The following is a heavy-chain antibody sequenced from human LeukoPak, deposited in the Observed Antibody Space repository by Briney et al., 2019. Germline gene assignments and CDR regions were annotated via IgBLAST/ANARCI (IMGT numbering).Heavy chain of an antibody. CDR2: ISSSGSTM. CDR1: GFTFSSYE. CDR3: ARHRGAPDY. D-gene: IGHD3-16*01. V-gene: IGHV3-48*03. J-gene: IGHJ4*02. Sequence: PGGSLRLSCAASGFTFSSYEMNWVRQAPGKGLEWVSYISSSGSTMYYADSVKGRFTISRDNAKNSLSLQMNSLRAEDTAVYYCARHRGAPDYWGQGTLVTVSS.